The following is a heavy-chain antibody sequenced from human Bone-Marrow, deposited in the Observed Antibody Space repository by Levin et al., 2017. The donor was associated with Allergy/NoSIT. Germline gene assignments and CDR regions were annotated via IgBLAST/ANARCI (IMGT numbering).Heavy chain of an antibody. CDR2: IDHSGST. CDR3: ARDRGDYDSAGYYFDS. D-gene: IGHD3-22*01. Sequence: SQTLSLTCAVSGGSISSSNWWNWVRQPPGKGLEWIGEIDHSGSTNYNASLESRVTISVDKSQNQFSLKLNSVTAADTAVYYCARDRGDYDSAGYYFDSWGQGTLVTVSS. CDR1: GGSISSSNW. J-gene: IGHJ4*02. V-gene: IGHV4-4*02.